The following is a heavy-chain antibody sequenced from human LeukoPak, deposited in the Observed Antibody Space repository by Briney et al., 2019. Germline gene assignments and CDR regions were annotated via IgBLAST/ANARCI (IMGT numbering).Heavy chain of an antibody. Sequence: SETLSLTCTVSGDSMNNFHWIWIRQRPGKGLEWIGHMYFSGITILSPSLKSRASMSLATSRKQFSLNLTSVAAADTAVYSCERVPGSRPFRWLDPWGHGTLVTVSS. J-gene: IGHJ5*02. CDR2: MYFSGIT. D-gene: IGHD3-10*01. CDR3: ERVPGSRPFRWLDP. CDR1: GDSMNNFH. V-gene: IGHV4-59*01.